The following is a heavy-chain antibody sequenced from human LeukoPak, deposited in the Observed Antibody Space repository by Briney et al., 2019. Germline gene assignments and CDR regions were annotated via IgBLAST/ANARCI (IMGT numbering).Heavy chain of an antibody. CDR1: GGSISSFY. D-gene: IGHD3-3*01. CDR3: ARKGVFWEGRSWFAP. Sequence: SETLSLTCNVSGGSISSFYLSWIRQPPGKGLEWIGYIYTSGTTKYNPSLKSRLTMSVDTSNSQFLLKLSSVTAADTAVYYCARKGVFWEGRSWFAPGGKETRVTVS. J-gene: IGHJ5*02. V-gene: IGHV4-4*09. CDR2: IYTSGTT.